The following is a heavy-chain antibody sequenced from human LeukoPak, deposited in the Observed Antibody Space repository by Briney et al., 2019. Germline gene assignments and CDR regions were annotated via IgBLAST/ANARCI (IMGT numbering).Heavy chain of an antibody. V-gene: IGHV4-4*07. Sequence: TSETLSLTCTVSGGSISSYYWSWIRQPAGKGLEWIGRIHTTGSTNYNPSLNSRVTMSLDTYKNQFSLKLTSVTAADTAVYFCATRIGGGTSYYFDYWGQGSLVTVSS. D-gene: IGHD6-6*01. CDR3: ATRIGGGTSYYFDY. CDR1: GGSISSYY. CDR2: IHTTGST. J-gene: IGHJ4*02.